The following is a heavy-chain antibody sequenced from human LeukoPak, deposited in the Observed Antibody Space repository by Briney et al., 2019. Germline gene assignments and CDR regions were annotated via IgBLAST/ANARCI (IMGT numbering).Heavy chain of an antibody. Sequence: SETLSLTCTVSGGSISSYYWSWIRQPAGKGLEWIGYISYSGSTNYNPSLKSRVTISVDTSKNQFSLKLSSVTAADTAVFYCARQVVAATGNWFDPWGQGTLVTVSS. CDR3: ARQVVAATGNWFDP. D-gene: IGHD2-15*01. J-gene: IGHJ5*02. V-gene: IGHV4-59*08. CDR1: GGSISSYY. CDR2: ISYSGST.